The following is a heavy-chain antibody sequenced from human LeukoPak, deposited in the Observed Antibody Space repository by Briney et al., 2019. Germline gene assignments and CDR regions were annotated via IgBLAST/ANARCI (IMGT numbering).Heavy chain of an antibody. CDR2: IFHSGST. D-gene: IGHD3-9*01. Sequence: SETLSLTCTVSGYSISSGYYWGWIRQPPGKGLEWIGSIFHSGSTYYNPSLKSRVTISLDTSKYQFSLRLSSVTAADTAVYYCARGPNYDILTGWRKTYNAFDKWGQGTMVTVSS. J-gene: IGHJ3*02. V-gene: IGHV4-38-2*02. CDR3: ARGPNYDILTGWRKTYNAFDK. CDR1: GYSISSGYY.